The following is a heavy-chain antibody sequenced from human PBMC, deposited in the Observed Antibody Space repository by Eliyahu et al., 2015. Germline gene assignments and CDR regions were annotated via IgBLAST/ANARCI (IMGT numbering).Heavy chain of an antibody. J-gene: IGHJ5*01. CDR3: ARGAWFDS. CDR1: GGSINGYY. Sequence: QVQLQESGPGLVKASETLSLTCTVSGGSINGYYWNWIRQPPGKGLEWIGYIYDGENTNSXPSLKSXXTISEDTSTNHFSLKMTSVTAADTAVYYCARGAWFDSWGQGVLVTVSS. CDR2: IYDGENT. V-gene: IGHV4-59*01.